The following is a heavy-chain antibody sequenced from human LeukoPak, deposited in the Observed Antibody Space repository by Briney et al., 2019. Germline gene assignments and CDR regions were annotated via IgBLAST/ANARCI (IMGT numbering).Heavy chain of an antibody. CDR1: GFTFSTYW. D-gene: IGHD2-21*02. J-gene: IGHJ4*02. CDR3: AKDLERHIVVVTASAVDY. CDR2: INQDGRET. Sequence: GGSLRLSCAASGFTFSTYWINWVRQAPGKGLEWVANINQDGRETYYADSVKGRFTISRDNSKNTLYLQMNSLRAEDTAVYYCAKDLERHIVVVTASAVDYWGQGTLVTVSS. V-gene: IGHV3-7*01.